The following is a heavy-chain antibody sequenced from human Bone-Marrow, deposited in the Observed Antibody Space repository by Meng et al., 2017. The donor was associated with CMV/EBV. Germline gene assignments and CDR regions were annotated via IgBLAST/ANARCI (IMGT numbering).Heavy chain of an antibody. CDR1: GYTFTNYG. CDR2: ISGDSVNT. D-gene: IGHD4-17*01. Sequence: ASVKVSCKASGYTFTNYGITWVRQAPGQGLEWMGWISGDSVNTNYAQKFQGRVTMTTDTSTNTAYMELRSLRSDDTAVYYCARGNDYGEPYYYYGMDVWGQGTTVTVSS. V-gene: IGHV1-18*01. CDR3: ARGNDYGEPYYYYGMDV. J-gene: IGHJ6*02.